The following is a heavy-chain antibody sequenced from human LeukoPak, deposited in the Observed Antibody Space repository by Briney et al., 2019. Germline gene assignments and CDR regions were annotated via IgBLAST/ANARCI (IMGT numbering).Heavy chain of an antibody. CDR1: GYIFITHY. D-gene: IGHD3-10*01. CDR2: IDPDTGGT. Sequence: ASVKVSCKASGYIFITHYIHWVRQAPGQGLEWVGWIDPDTGGTNYAQKFQGRVTLTRDTSISTAYMELSSLRSEDTAVYYCARGPTLVRGVIMPDSVGGMDVWGQGTTVTVSS. J-gene: IGHJ6*02. CDR3: ARGPTLVRGVIMPDSVGGMDV. V-gene: IGHV1-2*02.